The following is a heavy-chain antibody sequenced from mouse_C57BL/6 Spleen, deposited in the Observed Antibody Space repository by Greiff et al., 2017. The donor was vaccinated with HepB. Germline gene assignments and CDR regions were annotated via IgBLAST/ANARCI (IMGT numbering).Heavy chain of an antibody. J-gene: IGHJ2*01. CDR3: TGGYLDY. CDR2: IDPETGGT. CDR1: GYTFTDYE. Sequence: VKLMASGAELVRPGASVTLSCKASGYTFTDYEMHWVKQTPVHGLEWIGAIDPETGGTAYNQKFKGKAILTADKSSSTAYMELRSLTSEDSAVYYCTGGYLDYWGQGTTLTVSS. V-gene: IGHV1-15*01.